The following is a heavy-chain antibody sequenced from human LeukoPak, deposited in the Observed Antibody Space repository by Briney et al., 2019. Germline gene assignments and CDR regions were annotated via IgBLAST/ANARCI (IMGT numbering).Heavy chain of an antibody. CDR1: GFTVSSNY. D-gene: IGHD3-22*01. J-gene: IGHJ1*01. Sequence: PGGSLRLSCAASGFTVSSNYMSWVRQAPGKGLELVSVIYSADSTYYADSVKGRFTISRDNSKNTLYLQLNSLRAEDTAVYYCATVEYYDSSGSCYFQHWGQRTLLTVSS. V-gene: IGHV3-53*01. CDR3: ATVEYYDSSGSCYFQH. CDR2: IYSADST.